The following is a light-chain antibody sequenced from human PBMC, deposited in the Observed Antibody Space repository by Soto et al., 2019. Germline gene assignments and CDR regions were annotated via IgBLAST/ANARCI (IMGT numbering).Light chain of an antibody. CDR3: MQGTHWPWT. J-gene: IGKJ1*01. V-gene: IGKV2-30*01. CDR2: QVS. Sequence: DVVMTQSPLSLPVTLGQPASISCRSSQGLEYSDGNTYLNWFQQRPGQSPRRVIYQVSNRDFGVPDRFSGSGSGTDFTLKISRVEAEDVGVYYCMQGTHWPWTFGQGTKVEIK. CDR1: QGLEYSDGNTY.